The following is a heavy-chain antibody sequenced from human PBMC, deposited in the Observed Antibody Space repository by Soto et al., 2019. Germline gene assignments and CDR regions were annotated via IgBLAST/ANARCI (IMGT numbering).Heavy chain of an antibody. Sequence: GGSLRLSCAASGFTVSSNYMSWVRQAPGKGLEWVSVIYSGGSTYYADSVKGRFTISRHNSKNTLYLQMNSLRAEDTAVYYCARGQPGSPAHYGMDVWGQGTTVTVSS. J-gene: IGHJ6*02. V-gene: IGHV3-53*04. CDR1: GFTVSSNY. D-gene: IGHD1-26*01. CDR3: ARGQPGSPAHYGMDV. CDR2: IYSGGST.